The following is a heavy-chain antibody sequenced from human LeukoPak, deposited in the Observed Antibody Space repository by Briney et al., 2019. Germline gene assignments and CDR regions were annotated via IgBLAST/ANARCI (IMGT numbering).Heavy chain of an antibody. J-gene: IGHJ4*02. CDR1: GYTFTIYY. CDR3: ARNPAYCTSTSCYNDY. CDR2: INPNSGGT. D-gene: IGHD2-2*02. V-gene: IGHV1-2*02. Sequence: ASMKVSCKASGYTFTIYYMHWVRQAPGQGLEWMGWINPNSGGTSYARRFQGRVTMTRDTSISTAYMELSRLTSDDTAVYYCARNPAYCTSTSCYNDYWGQGTLVTVSS.